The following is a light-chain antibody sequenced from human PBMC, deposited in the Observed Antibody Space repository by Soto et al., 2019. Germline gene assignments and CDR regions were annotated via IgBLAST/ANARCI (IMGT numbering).Light chain of an antibody. V-gene: IGKV3-11*01. CDR1: QNIGGY. J-gene: IGKJ5*01. Sequence: ETVLTQSPASLSLSPGDRATLSCWASQNIGGYLAWYQQKPGQAPRLPIYDTSNRATGIPARFSGSGSGTDFTLTIGSLEPEDFAVYYCHQRTNWPITFGQGTRLEIK. CDR3: HQRTNWPIT. CDR2: DTS.